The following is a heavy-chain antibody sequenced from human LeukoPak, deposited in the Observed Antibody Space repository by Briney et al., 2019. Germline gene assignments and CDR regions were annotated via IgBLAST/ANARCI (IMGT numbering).Heavy chain of an antibody. J-gene: IGHJ4*02. CDR1: GFTFSSYA. CDR2: ISYDGSNK. CDR3: ARDGLLGYCSSTSCYTRGEFDY. V-gene: IGHV3-30-3*01. D-gene: IGHD2-2*02. Sequence: PGGSLRLSCAASGFTFSSYAMHWVRQAPGKGLEWVAVISYDGSNKYYADSVKGRFTISRDNSKNTLYLQMNSLRAEDTAVYYCARDGLLGYCSSTSCYTRGEFDYWGQGTLVTVSS.